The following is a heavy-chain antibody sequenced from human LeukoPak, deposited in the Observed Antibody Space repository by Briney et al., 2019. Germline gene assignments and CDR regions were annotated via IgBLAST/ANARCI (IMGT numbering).Heavy chain of an antibody. D-gene: IGHD4-17*01. CDR2: IYYSGST. CDR3: ARSSYGDYGHIDY. V-gene: IGHV4-59*01. Sequence: SETLSPTCTVSGDSISSYYWSWIRQPPGKGLEYIGYIYYSGSTNYNPSLKSRVTISVDTSKNQFSLNLSSVTAADTAVYYCARSSYGDYGHIDYWGQGTLVTVSS. CDR1: GDSISSYY. J-gene: IGHJ4*02.